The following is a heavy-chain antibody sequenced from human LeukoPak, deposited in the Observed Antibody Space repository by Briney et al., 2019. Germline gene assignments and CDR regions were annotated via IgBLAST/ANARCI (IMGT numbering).Heavy chain of an antibody. J-gene: IGHJ3*02. D-gene: IGHD3-22*01. CDR2: ISQSGNS. CDR3: ARTYYYDSSEAFDI. CDR1: GDSLSSSTCN. Sequence: SETLSLTCKVSGDSLSSSTCNWSWIRQPPGKGLEWIGYISQSGNSYFTPSLKSRATISVDRSKNQFSLKLSSVTAADTAVYYCARTYYYDSSEAFDIWGQGTMVTVSS. V-gene: IGHV4-30-2*01.